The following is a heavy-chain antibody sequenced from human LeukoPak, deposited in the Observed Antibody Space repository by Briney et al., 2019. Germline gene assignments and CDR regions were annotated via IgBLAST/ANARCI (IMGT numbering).Heavy chain of an antibody. D-gene: IGHD6-19*01. V-gene: IGHV3-48*01. J-gene: IGHJ4*02. CDR1: GFTFSSYS. CDR3: ARDSAGWGY. CDR2: ISSSSSTI. Sequence: GGSLRLSCAASGFTFSSYSMNWARQAPGKGLEWVSYISSSSSTIYYADSVKGRFTISRDNAKNSLYLQMNSLRAEDTAVYYCARDSAGWGYWGQGTLVTVSS.